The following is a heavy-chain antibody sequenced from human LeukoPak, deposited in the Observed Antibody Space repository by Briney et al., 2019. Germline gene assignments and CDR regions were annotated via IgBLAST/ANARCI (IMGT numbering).Heavy chain of an antibody. Sequence: GGSLKLSCAASGITFSSYAMCLVRQAPGKGLEWVSVISGSGGSTYYADSVRGRFTLSRDNSKRMLYLQMNSLRAEDTAVYYCAKAGALVRSYMDVWGKGTTVTVSS. J-gene: IGHJ6*03. V-gene: IGHV3-23*01. CDR3: AKAGALVRSYMDV. D-gene: IGHD1-26*01. CDR1: GITFSSYA. CDR2: ISGSGGST.